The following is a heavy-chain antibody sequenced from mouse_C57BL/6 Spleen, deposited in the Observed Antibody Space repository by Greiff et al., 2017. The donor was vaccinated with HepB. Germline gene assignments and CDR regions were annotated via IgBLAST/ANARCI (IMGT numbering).Heavy chain of an antibody. CDR2: IWSGGST. D-gene: IGHD4-1*02. Sequence: QVQLQQSGPGLVQPSQSLSITCTVSGFSLTSYGVHWVRQSPGKGLECLGVIWSGGSTDYNAAFISRLSISKDNSKSQVFFKMNSLQADDTAIYYCARTTGGYWYFDVWGTGTTVTVSS. J-gene: IGHJ1*03. CDR1: GFSLTSYG. V-gene: IGHV2-2*01. CDR3: ARTTGGYWYFDV.